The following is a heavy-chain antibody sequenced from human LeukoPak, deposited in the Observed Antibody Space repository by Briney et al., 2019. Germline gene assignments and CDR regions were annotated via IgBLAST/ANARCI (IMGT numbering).Heavy chain of an antibody. CDR1: GFTFSNYG. J-gene: IGHJ6*02. CDR2: ISYDGSNK. D-gene: IGHD3/OR15-3a*01. CDR3: ARGTESLYYYGMDV. V-gene: IGHV3-30*03. Sequence: QSGGSLRLSCAASGFTFSNYGMHWVRQAPGKGLEWVAVISYDGSNKYYADSVKGRFTISRDNSKNTLYLQMNSLRVEDTAVYYCARGTESLYYYGMDVWGQGTTVTVSS.